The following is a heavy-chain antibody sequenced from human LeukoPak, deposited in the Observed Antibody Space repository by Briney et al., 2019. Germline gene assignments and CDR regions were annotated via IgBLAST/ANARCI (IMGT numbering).Heavy chain of an antibody. CDR3: ARELYCSGGSCYSGALDY. J-gene: IGHJ4*02. Sequence: GASVTVSCKASGYTFTGYYMHWVRQAPGQGLEWMGWINPNSGGTNYAQKFQGRVTMTRDTSISTAYMELSRPRSDDTAVYYCARELYCSGGSCYSGALDYWGQGTLVTVSS. V-gene: IGHV1-2*02. CDR1: GYTFTGYY. D-gene: IGHD2-15*01. CDR2: INPNSGGT.